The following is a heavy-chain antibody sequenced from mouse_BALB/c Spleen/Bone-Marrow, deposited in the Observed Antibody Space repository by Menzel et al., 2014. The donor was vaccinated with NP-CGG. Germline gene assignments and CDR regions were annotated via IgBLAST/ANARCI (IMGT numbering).Heavy chain of an antibody. CDR3: VRELVRGLDY. CDR1: GYAFTNYF. V-gene: IGHV1-54*01. J-gene: IGHJ4*01. CDR2: INPGSGGA. D-gene: IGHD1-1*01. Sequence: QVQLQQPGAELVRPGTSVKVSCKASGYAFTNYFIEWVKQRPGQGLEWIGVINPGSGGANYNEKFKGKATLTADKSSSTAYMQLSSLTSDDSAVYFCVRELVRGLDYWGQGTSVTVAS.